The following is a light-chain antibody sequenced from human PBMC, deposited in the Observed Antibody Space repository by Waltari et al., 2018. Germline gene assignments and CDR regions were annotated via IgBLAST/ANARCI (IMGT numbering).Light chain of an antibody. V-gene: IGLV8-61*01. CDR1: SGSLSTTSY. CDR2: KAN. CDR3: ALYMGSGIWV. J-gene: IGLJ3*02. Sequence: QTVVTQEPSLSVSPGGTVTLTCALSSGSLSTTSYATWYQQTPGPAPRQLVDKANARSSGVPDRFSGSILGNTAALTITGAQADDESDYYCALYMGSGIWVFGGGTRLTVL.